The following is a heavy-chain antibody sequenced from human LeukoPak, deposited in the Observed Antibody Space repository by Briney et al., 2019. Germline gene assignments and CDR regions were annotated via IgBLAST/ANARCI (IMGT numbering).Heavy chain of an antibody. J-gene: IGHJ4*02. CDR1: GFRFNTFW. Sequence: GGSLRLSCAASGFRFNTFWMSWVRQAPGKGLEWVSAISGSGGSTYYADSVKGRFTISRDNSKNTLYLQMNSLRAEDTAVYYCAKIARDIVVVVAATAFDYWGQGTLVTVSS. CDR3: AKIARDIVVVVAATAFDY. V-gene: IGHV3-23*01. CDR2: ISGSGGST. D-gene: IGHD2-15*01.